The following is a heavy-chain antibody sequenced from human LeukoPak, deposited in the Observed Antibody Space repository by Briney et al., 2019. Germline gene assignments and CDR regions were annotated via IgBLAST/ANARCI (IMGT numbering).Heavy chain of an antibody. CDR2: IWYDGSNK. V-gene: IGHV3-33*01. CDR1: GFTFSSYG. J-gene: IGHJ6*03. Sequence: GRSLRLSCAASGFTFSSYGMHWVRQAPGKGLEWVAVIWYDGSNKYYADSVKGRFIISRDNSKNTLYLQMNSLRAEDTAVYYCAREAPGRKAAAGTRRYYYYMDVWGKGTTVTVSS. D-gene: IGHD6-13*01. CDR3: AREAPGRKAAAGTRRYYYYMDV.